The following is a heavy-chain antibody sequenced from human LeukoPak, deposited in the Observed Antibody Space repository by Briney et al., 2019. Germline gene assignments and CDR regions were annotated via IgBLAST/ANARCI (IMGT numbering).Heavy chain of an antibody. Sequence: SETLSLTCTVSGGSFSNGDYYWSWIRQHPGKGLEWLAFIYYSGDTYYNPSLKSRLTISLDTSKNVFSLKLNSVTAADTAIYHCARMPYCSRTNCLYYFDSWGQGTLVTVSS. CDR3: ARMPYCSRTNCLYYFDS. CDR2: IYYSGDT. D-gene: IGHD2-2*01. J-gene: IGHJ4*02. CDR1: GGSFSNGDYY. V-gene: IGHV4-31*03.